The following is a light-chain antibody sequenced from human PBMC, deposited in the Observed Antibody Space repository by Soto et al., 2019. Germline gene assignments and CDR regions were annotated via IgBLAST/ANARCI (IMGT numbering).Light chain of an antibody. CDR2: EVN. Sequence: QSVLTQPPSASGSPGQSVTISCTGTSSDVGGYKYVSWYQHHPGKAPKLMIFEVNKRPSAFHDRFSGSKSRNTASLTVSGLQAEDGAEDYASSYAGINKLGVFGTGTKVAV. CDR1: SSDVGGYKY. J-gene: IGLJ1*01. V-gene: IGLV2-8*01. CDR3: SSYAGINKLGV.